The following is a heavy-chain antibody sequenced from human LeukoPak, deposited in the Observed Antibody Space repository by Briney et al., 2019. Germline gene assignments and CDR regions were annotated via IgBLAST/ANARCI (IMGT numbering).Heavy chain of an antibody. V-gene: IGHV3-21*01. Sequence: PGGSLRLSCAASGFTFSSYSMNWVRQAPGKGLEWVSFISSSSSYIYYADSVKGRFTISRDNAKNSLYLQMNSLRAEDTAVYYCARVTYYYDSSGFRTFDYWGQGTLVTVSS. CDR3: ARVTYYYDSSGFRTFDY. J-gene: IGHJ4*02. CDR1: GFTFSSYS. CDR2: ISSSSSYI. D-gene: IGHD3-22*01.